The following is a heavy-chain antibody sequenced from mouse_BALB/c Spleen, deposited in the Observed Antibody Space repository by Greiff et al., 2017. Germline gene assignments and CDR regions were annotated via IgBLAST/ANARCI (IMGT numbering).Heavy chain of an antibody. V-gene: IGHV2-6-4*01. Sequence: QVQLEESGRGLVAPSQSLSITCAVSGFSLCSYSLHWVRQTPGKSLEWLGRIWGGGSTDYNSALKSSLSISKTNSKSQVFLKMNSLQTDDTAMYYCARNWDDAMDYWGQGTSVTVSS. CDR3: ARNWDDAMDY. D-gene: IGHD4-1*01. CDR2: IWGGGST. J-gene: IGHJ4*01. CDR1: GFSLCSYS.